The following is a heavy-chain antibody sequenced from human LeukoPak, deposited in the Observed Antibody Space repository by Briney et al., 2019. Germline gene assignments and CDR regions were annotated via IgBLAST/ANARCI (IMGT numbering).Heavy chain of an antibody. D-gene: IGHD3-16*01. CDR1: GFTFSDYY. V-gene: IGHV3-11*04. J-gene: IGHJ3*02. Sequence: GGSLRLSCAASGFTFSDYYMSWIRQAPGKGLEWVSYISSRGSTIYYADSVKGRFTISRDNAKNSLYLQMNSLRAEDTAVYYCARAMSAWGVAFDIWGQGTMVTVSS. CDR2: ISSRGSTI. CDR3: ARAMSAWGVAFDI.